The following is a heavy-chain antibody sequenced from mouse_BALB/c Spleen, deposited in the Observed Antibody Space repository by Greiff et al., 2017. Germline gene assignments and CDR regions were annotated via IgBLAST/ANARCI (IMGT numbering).Heavy chain of an antibody. J-gene: IGHJ3*01. CDR3: ARDLGEPRAY. CDR2: IWAGGST. Sequence: QVQLQQSGPGLVAPSQSLSITCTVSGFSLTSYGVHWVRQPPGKGLEWLGVIWAGGSTNYNSALMSRLSISKDNSKSQVFLKMNSLQTDDTAMYSCARDLGEPRAYWGQGTLVTVSA. V-gene: IGHV2-9*02. CDR1: GFSLTSYG.